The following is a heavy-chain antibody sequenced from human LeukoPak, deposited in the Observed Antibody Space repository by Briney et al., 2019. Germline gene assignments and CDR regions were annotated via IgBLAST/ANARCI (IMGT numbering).Heavy chain of an antibody. CDR1: GFTFSSYA. CDR2: ISSSSSYI. V-gene: IGHV3-21*01. J-gene: IGHJ4*02. CDR3: ARDIRAAYDSPK. D-gene: IGHD3-22*01. Sequence: GGSLRLSCAASGFTFSSYAMAWVRQAPGKGLEWVSSISSSSSYIYYADSVEGRFTISRDNAKNSLYLQMNSLRAEDTAVYYCARDIRAAYDSPKWGQGTLVTVSS.